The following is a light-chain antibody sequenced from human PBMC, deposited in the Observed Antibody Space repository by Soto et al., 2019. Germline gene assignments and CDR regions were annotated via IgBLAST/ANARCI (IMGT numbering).Light chain of an antibody. Sequence: EIVMTQSPATLSLSPGERATLSCRASQTINSNLAWYQQKPGQAPRLFIFRASSRAAGIPARFSGSGSGTEFNLTISSLQSEDFAVYYCQQRSNWPPWTFGQGTKVEIK. CDR3: QQRSNWPPWT. V-gene: IGKV3-15*01. CDR1: QTINSN. J-gene: IGKJ1*01. CDR2: RAS.